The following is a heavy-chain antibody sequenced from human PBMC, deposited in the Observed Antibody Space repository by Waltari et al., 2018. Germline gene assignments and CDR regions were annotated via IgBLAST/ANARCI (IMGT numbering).Heavy chain of an antibody. Sequence: QVQLVQSGAEVKKPGSSVKVSCQASGGTFSSYAISWVRQAPGQGLEWMGGIIPILGIANYAQKFQGRVTITADKSTSTAYMELSSLRSEDTAVYYCARGGVSQLVWDAFDIWGQGTMVTVSS. CDR3: ARGGVSQLVWDAFDI. CDR1: GGTFSSYA. CDR2: IIPILGIA. V-gene: IGHV1-69*10. J-gene: IGHJ3*02. D-gene: IGHD6-6*01.